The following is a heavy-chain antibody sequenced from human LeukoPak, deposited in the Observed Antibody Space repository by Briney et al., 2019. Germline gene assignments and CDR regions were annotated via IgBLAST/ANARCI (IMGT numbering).Heavy chain of an antibody. CDR3: ARAGYSSSPNDAFDI. CDR2: INHSGST. J-gene: IGHJ3*02. CDR1: SGSFSGYY. V-gene: IGHV4-34*01. Sequence: SETLSLTCAVYSGSFSGYYWSWIRQPPGKGLEWIGEINHSGSTNYNPSLKSRVTISVDTSKNQFSLKLSSVTAADTAVYYCARAGYSSSPNDAFDIWGQGTMVTVSS. D-gene: IGHD6-6*01.